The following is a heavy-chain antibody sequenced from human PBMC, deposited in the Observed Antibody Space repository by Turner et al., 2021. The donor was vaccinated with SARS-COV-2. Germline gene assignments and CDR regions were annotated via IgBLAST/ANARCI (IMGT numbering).Heavy chain of an antibody. CDR2: ITAYNGNT. J-gene: IGHJ4*02. V-gene: IGHV1-18*01. CDR1: GGTFSSYA. Sequence: QVQLVQSGAEVKKPGSSVKVSCKASGGTFSSYAISWVRQAPGQGLEWMGWITAYNGNTNYVQKLQGRVTMTTDTSTSTAYMELRSLRSDDTAVYYCARLGGGDRPGDYWGQGTLVTVSS. D-gene: IGHD2-21*02. CDR3: ARLGGGDRPGDY.